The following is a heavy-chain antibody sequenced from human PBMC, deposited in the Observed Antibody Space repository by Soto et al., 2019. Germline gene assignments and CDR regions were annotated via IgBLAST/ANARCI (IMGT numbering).Heavy chain of an antibody. Sequence: SVKVSCKASGGTFSSYAISWVRQAPGQGLEWMGGIIPILGTANYAQKFQGRVTITADESTSTAYMELSSLRSEDTAVYYSASTVYDSTSYYPNYFNYWGRRTMVAVAS. D-gene: IGHD3-22*01. J-gene: IGHJ4*02. CDR2: IIPILGTA. CDR1: GGTFSSYA. CDR3: ASTVYDSTSYYPNYFNY. V-gene: IGHV1-69*13.